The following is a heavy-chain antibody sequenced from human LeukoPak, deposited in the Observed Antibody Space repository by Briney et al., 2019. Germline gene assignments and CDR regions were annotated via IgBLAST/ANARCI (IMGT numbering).Heavy chain of an antibody. CDR2: ISGSGGST. Sequence: GGSLRLSCAASGFTFSSYAMSWVRQAPGKGLEWVSAISGSGGSTYYADSVKGRFTISRDNSKNTLYLQMNSLRAEDTAVYYCAKTKKGPYSSGRLYYFDYWGQGTLVTVSS. CDR3: AKTKKGPYSSGRLYYFDY. D-gene: IGHD6-19*01. J-gene: IGHJ4*02. CDR1: GFTFSSYA. V-gene: IGHV3-23*01.